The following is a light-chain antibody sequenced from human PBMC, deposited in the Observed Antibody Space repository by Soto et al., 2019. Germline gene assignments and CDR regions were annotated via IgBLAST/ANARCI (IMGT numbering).Light chain of an antibody. V-gene: IGKV3-15*01. CDR3: QQYDHWLPA. CDR2: ATS. Sequence: ETVMTQSPATLSVSPGERATLSCRTSQSVRGHVAWYQQKPGQIPRLLIYATSTRATGTPARFSGTGSETEFTLTISSLQSGDFAVYYCQQYDHWLPAFGQGTKVEIK. J-gene: IGKJ1*01. CDR1: QSVRGH.